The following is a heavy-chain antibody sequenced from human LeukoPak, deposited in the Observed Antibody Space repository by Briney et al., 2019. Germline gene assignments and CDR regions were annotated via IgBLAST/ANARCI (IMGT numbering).Heavy chain of an antibody. V-gene: IGHV3-7*01. CDR3: ASLLSGSNQINDY. J-gene: IGHJ4*02. D-gene: IGHD1-26*01. CDR1: GFTFSSYW. Sequence: GGSLRLSCAASGFTFSSYWMSWVRQAPGKGLEWVANIKQDGSEKYYVDSVKGRFTISRDNAKNSLYLRMNSLRAEDTAVYYCASLLSGSNQINDYWGQGTLVTVSS. CDR2: IKQDGSEK.